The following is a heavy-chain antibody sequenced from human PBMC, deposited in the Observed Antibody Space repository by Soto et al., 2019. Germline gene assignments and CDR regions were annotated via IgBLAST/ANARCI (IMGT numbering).Heavy chain of an antibody. CDR2: IDGSGRNT. J-gene: IGHJ4*02. Sequence: GGSLRLSCAASGFTFSSYAMSWVRQAPGKGLEWVSGIDGSGRNTYYADSVKGRFTISRDNSKNTLSVQMDSLRVEDTAPYYCAKDGGSVCSGGTCYFQAPDYWGQGTLVTVSS. V-gene: IGHV3-23*01. CDR3: AKDGGSVCSGGTCYFQAPDY. D-gene: IGHD2-8*02. CDR1: GFTFSSYA.